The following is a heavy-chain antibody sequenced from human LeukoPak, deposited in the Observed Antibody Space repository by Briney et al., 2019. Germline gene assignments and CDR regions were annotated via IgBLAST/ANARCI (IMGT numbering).Heavy chain of an antibody. J-gene: IGHJ4*02. CDR1: GGSISSYY. V-gene: IGHV4-59*08. CDR2: IYYSGST. Sequence: PSETLSLTCTVSGGSISSYYWSWIRQPPGKGLEWIGYIYYSGSTNYNPSLKSRVTISVDTSKNQFSLKLSSVTAADTAVYYCARLPGGGGGIDYWGQGTLVTVSS. CDR3: ARLPGGGGGIDY. D-gene: IGHD3-16*01.